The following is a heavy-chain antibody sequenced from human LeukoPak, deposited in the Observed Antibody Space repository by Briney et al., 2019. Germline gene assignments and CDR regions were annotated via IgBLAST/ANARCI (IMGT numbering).Heavy chain of an antibody. D-gene: IGHD5-24*01. J-gene: IGHJ4*02. CDR2: IHYSGST. CDR3: ARAGDGYNWLIDD. Sequence: PSETLSLTCAVSGGSISSYYWCWMRQPPGKGLEWIGYIHYSGSTNYSLSLKSRVTMSVDTSKNQFSLRLTSVTAADTAVYYCARAGDGYNWLIDDWGQGTRVTVSS. CDR1: GGSISSYY. V-gene: IGHV4-59*01.